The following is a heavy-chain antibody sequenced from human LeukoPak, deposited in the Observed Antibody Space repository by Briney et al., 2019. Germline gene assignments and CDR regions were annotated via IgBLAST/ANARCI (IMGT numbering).Heavy chain of an antibody. Sequence: GGSLRLSCAASGFTFSSYAMSWVRQAPGKGLEWVSAISGSGGSTYYADSVKGRFTISRDNSKNTLYLQMNSLRAEDTAVYYCAKPGSHDLRFLEWLLRYWGQGTLVTVSS. V-gene: IGHV3-23*01. J-gene: IGHJ4*02. CDR1: GFTFSSYA. CDR2: ISGSGGST. CDR3: AKPGSHDLRFLEWLLRY. D-gene: IGHD3-3*01.